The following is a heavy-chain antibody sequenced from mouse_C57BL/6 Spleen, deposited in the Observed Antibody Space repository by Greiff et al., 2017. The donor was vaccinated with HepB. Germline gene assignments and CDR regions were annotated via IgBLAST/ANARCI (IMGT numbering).Heavy chain of an antibody. CDR1: GYTFTDYE. CDR2: IDPETGGT. V-gene: IGHV1-15*01. D-gene: IGHD1-1*01. J-gene: IGHJ3*01. Sequence: QVQLKQSGAELVRPGASVTLSCKASGYTFTDYEMHWVKQTPVHGLEWIGAIDPETGGTAYNQKFKGKAILTADKSSSTAYMELRSLTSEDSAVYYCTRWHYYGSSLAYWGQGTLVTVSA. CDR3: TRWHYYGSSLAY.